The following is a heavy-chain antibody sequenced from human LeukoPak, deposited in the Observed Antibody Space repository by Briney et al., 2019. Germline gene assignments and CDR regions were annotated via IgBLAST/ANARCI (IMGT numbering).Heavy chain of an antibody. Sequence: SETLSLTCTVSGGSISSYYWSWIRQPPGKGLEWIGYIYYSGSTNYNPSLKSRVTISVDTSKNQFSLKLSSVTAADTAVYYCARVGSLEWLLDYWGQGTLVTVSS. V-gene: IGHV4-59*12. CDR2: IYYSGST. CDR1: GGSISSYY. D-gene: IGHD3-3*01. CDR3: ARVGSLEWLLDY. J-gene: IGHJ4*02.